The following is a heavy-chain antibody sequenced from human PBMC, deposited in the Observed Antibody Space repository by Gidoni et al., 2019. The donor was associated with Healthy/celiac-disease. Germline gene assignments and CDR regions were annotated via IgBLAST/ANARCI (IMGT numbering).Heavy chain of an antibody. J-gene: IGHJ4*02. CDR1: GLTFSSYS. CDR2: ISSSSSYI. V-gene: IGHV3-21*01. CDR3: ARGIPPR. Sequence: EVQLVECGGGVVKPGGPLELPCAASGLTFSSYSMTWGRQAPGKGLEWVSSISSSSSYIYYADSVKGRFTISRDNAKNSLYLQMNSLRAEDTAVYYCARGIPPRWGQGTLVTVSS.